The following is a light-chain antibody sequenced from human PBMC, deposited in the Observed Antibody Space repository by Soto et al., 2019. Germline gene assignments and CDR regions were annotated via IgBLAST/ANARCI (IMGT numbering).Light chain of an antibody. J-gene: IGLJ1*01. Sequence: QSVLTQPASVSGSPGQSITISCTGTSSDVGGYNYVSWYQQHPGKAPKLMIYDVSNRPSGVSNRFSGSKSGNTASLTISRLQAEDEADYYCSSYTSSSTSVFGTGTKVTVL. CDR2: DVS. CDR3: SSYTSSSTSV. V-gene: IGLV2-14*01. CDR1: SSDVGGYNY.